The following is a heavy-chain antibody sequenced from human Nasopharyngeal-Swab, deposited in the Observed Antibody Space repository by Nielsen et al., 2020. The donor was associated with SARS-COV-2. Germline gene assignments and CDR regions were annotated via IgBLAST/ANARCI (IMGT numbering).Heavy chain of an antibody. CDR3: ARPTLGYSSFWFDP. CDR1: GGAITSYY. Sequence: SETLSLTCTVSGGAITSYYWGWIRQPPGKGLEWIGYIFHSGNTNYNPSLKSRVTMSVDTSKNQFSLRLSSVTAADSAVYYCARPTLGYSSFWFDPWGQGTLVTVSS. J-gene: IGHJ5*02. CDR2: IFHSGNT. V-gene: IGHV4-59*01. D-gene: IGHD6-19*01.